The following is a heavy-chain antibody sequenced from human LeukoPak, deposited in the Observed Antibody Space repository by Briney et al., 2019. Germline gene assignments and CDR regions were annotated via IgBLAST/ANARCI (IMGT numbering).Heavy chain of an antibody. Sequence: ASVKVSCKASGYTFTCYAMNWVRQAPGQGLEWMGWINTNTGNPTYAQGFTGRFVFSLDTSVSTAYLQISSLKAEDTAVYYCARDQAAAGTVRGNWFDPWGQGTLVTVSS. D-gene: IGHD6-13*01. V-gene: IGHV7-4-1*02. CDR2: INTNTGNP. J-gene: IGHJ5*02. CDR1: GYTFTCYA. CDR3: ARDQAAAGTVRGNWFDP.